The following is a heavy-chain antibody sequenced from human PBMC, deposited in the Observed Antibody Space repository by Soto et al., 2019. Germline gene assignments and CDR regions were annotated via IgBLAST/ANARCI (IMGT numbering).Heavy chain of an antibody. D-gene: IGHD6-13*01. Sequence: GSLRLSCAASGFTFSDYYMSWIRQAPGKGLEWVSYISSSSSYTNYADSVKGRFTISRDNAKNSLYLQMNSLRAEDTAVYYCARVRIAAAGPYYFDYWGQGTLVTVSS. CDR3: ARVRIAAAGPYYFDY. CDR2: ISSSSSYT. CDR1: GFTFSDYY. V-gene: IGHV3-11*06. J-gene: IGHJ4*02.